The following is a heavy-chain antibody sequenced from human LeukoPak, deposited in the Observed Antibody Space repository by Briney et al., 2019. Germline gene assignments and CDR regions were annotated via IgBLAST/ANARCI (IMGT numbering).Heavy chain of an antibody. J-gene: IGHJ5*02. CDR3: AKGQSFEYSSSWYGWFDP. V-gene: IGHV3-23*01. D-gene: IGHD6-13*01. CDR2: ISGSGGST. CDR1: GFTFSSYA. Sequence: GGSLRLSCAASGFTFSSYAMSWVRQAPGKGLEWVSAISGSGGSTYYADSVKGRFTISRDNSKNTLCLQMNSLRAEDTAVYYCAKGQSFEYSSSWYGWFDPWGQGTLVTVSS.